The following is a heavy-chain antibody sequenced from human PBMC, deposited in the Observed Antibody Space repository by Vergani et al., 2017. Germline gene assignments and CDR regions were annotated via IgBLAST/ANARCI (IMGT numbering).Heavy chain of an antibody. CDR1: GFTFSTYA. Sequence: EVQLLESGGSLKQPGGSVRLSCAASGFTFSTYAMHWVRQAPGKGLEWVSALTGGGGSTYYADSFKGRFIISRDNSRDTLYLQMNSLRPEDTATYYCVKEAGSYENFFHYWGQGTLVTVSS. V-gene: IGHV3-23*01. J-gene: IGHJ4*02. D-gene: IGHD1-26*01. CDR2: LTGGGGST. CDR3: VKEAGSYENFFHY.